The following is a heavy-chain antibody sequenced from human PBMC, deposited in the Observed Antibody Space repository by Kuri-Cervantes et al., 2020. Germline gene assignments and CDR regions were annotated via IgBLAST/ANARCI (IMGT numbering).Heavy chain of an antibody. CDR2: IYPGDSNT. CDR3: ARREQLGDCFDN. Sequence: GGCLRPSWQVSGYSFTTYWIAWVRQMPGKGLEWMGIIYPGDSNTKYSPSFQGRVTVSADKSISTAYLQWSSLKASDTAMYYCARREQLGDCFDNWGQGTLVTVSS. J-gene: IGHJ4*02. CDR1: GYSFTTYW. V-gene: IGHV5-51*01. D-gene: IGHD6-6*01.